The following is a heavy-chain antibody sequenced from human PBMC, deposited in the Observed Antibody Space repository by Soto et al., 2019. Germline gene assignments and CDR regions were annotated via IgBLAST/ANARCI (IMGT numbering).Heavy chain of an antibody. CDR3: ARGDGTTVTTVVDY. Sequence: GGSLRLSCAASGFTFSSYSMNWVRQAPGKGLEWVASISSSSSYIYYADSVKGRFTISRDNAKNSLYLQMNSLRAEDTAVYYCARGDGTTVTTVVDYWGQGTLVTVSS. CDR1: GFTFSSYS. J-gene: IGHJ4*02. D-gene: IGHD4-17*01. CDR2: ISSSSSYI. V-gene: IGHV3-21*01.